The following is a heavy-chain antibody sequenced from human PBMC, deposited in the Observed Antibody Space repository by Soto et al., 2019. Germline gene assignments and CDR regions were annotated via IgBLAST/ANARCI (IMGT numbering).Heavy chain of an antibody. Sequence: GGSLRLSCAASGFTFSSYGMHWVRQAPGKGLEWVAVISYDGSNKYYADSVKGRFTISRDNSKNTLYLQMNSLRAEDTAVYYCAKDRTGPGDYWGQGTLVTVS. V-gene: IGHV3-30*18. J-gene: IGHJ4*02. D-gene: IGHD1-1*01. CDR3: AKDRTGPGDY. CDR1: GFTFSSYG. CDR2: ISYDGSNK.